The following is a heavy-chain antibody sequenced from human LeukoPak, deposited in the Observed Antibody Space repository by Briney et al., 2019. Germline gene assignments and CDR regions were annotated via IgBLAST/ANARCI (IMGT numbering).Heavy chain of an antibody. V-gene: IGHV1-46*01. CDR3: ASGGLAGYYQYYYYGMDV. Sequence: GASVKVSCKASGYTFTSYYMHWVRQAPGQGLEWMGIINPSGGSTSHAQKFQGRVTMTRDTSTSTVYMELSSLRSEDTAVYYCASGGLAGYYQYYYYGMDVWGQGTTVTVSS. CDR2: INPSGGST. CDR1: GYTFTSYY. J-gene: IGHJ6*02. D-gene: IGHD3-9*01.